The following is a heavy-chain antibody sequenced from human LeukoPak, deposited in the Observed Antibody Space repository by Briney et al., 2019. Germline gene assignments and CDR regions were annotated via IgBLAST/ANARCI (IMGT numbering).Heavy chain of an antibody. Sequence: ASVKVSCKASGYTFTSYGISWVRQAPGQGLEWMGWISAYNGNTNYAQKFQGRVTITADKSTSTAYMELSSLRSEDTAVYYCARDPYLWFGESSTIGPYYYGMDVWGQGTTVTVS. CDR1: GYTFTSYG. J-gene: IGHJ6*02. CDR2: ISAYNGNT. CDR3: ARDPYLWFGESSTIGPYYYGMDV. V-gene: IGHV1-18*01. D-gene: IGHD3-10*01.